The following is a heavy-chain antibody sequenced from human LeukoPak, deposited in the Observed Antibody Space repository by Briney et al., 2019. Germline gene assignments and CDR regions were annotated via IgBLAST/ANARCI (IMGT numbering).Heavy chain of an antibody. D-gene: IGHD5-24*01. CDR1: GGSISSYY. V-gene: IGHV4-59*08. CDR3: ASQVEMATIESGAFDI. J-gene: IGHJ3*02. Sequence: SETLSLACTVSGGSISSYYWSWIRQPPGKGLEWIGYIYYSGSTNYNPSLKSRVTISVDTSKNQFSLKLSSVTAADTAVYYCASQVEMATIESGAFDIWGQGTMVTVSS. CDR2: IYYSGST.